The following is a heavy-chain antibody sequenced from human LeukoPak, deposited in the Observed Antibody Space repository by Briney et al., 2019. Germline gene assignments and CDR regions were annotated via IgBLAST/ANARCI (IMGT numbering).Heavy chain of an antibody. CDR1: GGSISSGDYY. V-gene: IGHV4-30-4*01. CDR3: AREGDYYDSSGYADY. J-gene: IGHJ4*02. Sequence: SETLSLTCTVSGGSISSGDYYWSWIRQPPGKGLEWIGYIYYSGSTYYDPSLKSRVTISVDTSKNQFSLKLSPVTAADTAVYYCAREGDYYDSSGYADYWGQGTLVTVSS. CDR2: IYYSGST. D-gene: IGHD3-22*01.